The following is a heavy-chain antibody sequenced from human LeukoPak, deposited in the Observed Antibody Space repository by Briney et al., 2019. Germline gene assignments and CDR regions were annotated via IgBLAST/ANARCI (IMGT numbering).Heavy chain of an antibody. D-gene: IGHD6-13*01. CDR1: GGSINSYY. CDR3: ARRRSSRWSFDS. V-gene: IGHV4-59*08. J-gene: IGHJ4*02. CDR2: IYYSGII. Sequence: SETLSLTCTVSGGSINSYYWSWIRQPPGKELEWMVNIYYSGIINYNPSLKSRVTISLDTSTNHFSLRLTSVKAADTAVYYCARRRSSRWSFDSWGQGTLVTVSS.